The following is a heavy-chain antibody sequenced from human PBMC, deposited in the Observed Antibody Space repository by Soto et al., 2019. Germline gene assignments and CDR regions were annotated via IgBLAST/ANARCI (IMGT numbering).Heavy chain of an antibody. CDR1: GDSISRGGYY. CDR3: ARTIVGASSPTDV. J-gene: IGHJ4*02. CDR2: IYYDGEA. V-gene: IGHV4-31*03. Sequence: SETLSLTCSVSGDSISRGGYYWGWIRQHPGKGLEWIGYIYYDGEAFHNPSLKSRITMSSDKSRNQFSLRLTSVTATDTAVYYCARTIVGASSPTDVWGQGTLVTVSS. D-gene: IGHD1-26*01.